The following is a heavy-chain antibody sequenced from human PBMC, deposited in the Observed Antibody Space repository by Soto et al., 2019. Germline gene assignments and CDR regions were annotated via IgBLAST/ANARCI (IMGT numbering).Heavy chain of an antibody. CDR1: GGSISSGGYY. D-gene: IGHD1-20*01. Sequence: QVQLQESGPGLVKPSQTLSLTCTVSGGSISSGGYYWSWIRQHPGKGLEWIGYIYYSGSTYYNPSLKIRVTISVDTSNNQFSVKLSSVTAADTVVYYWARAINAQRFSWNPDEGGAFDIWGQGTMVTVSS. CDR2: IYYSGST. CDR3: ARAINAQRFSWNPDEGGAFDI. J-gene: IGHJ3*02. V-gene: IGHV4-31*03.